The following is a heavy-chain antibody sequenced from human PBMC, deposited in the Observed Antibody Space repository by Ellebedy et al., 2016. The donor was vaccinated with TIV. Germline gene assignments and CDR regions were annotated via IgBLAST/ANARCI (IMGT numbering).Heavy chain of an antibody. D-gene: IGHD3-22*01. CDR2: IYYSGST. J-gene: IGHJ4*02. CDR1: GGSISSYY. CDR3: ARDHGGGSGYYYPFDY. V-gene: IGHV4-59*01. Sequence: MPSETLSLTCTVSGGSISSYYWSWIRQPPGKGLEWIGYIYYSGSTNYNPSLKSRVTISVDTSKNQFSLKLSSVTAADTAVYYCARDHGGGSGYYYPFDYWGQGTLVTVSS.